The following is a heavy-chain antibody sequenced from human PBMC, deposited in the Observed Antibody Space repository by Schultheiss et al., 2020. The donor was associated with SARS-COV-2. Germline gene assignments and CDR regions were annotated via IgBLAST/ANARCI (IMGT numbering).Heavy chain of an antibody. D-gene: IGHD3-22*01. CDR1: GFTFSSYS. J-gene: IGHJ4*02. Sequence: GGSLRLSCAASGFTFSSYSMNWVRQAPGKGLEWVSVIYSGGSTYYADSVKGRFTISRDNSKNTLYLQMNSLRAEDTAVYYCARVNPRYYDSSGYLDYWGQGTLVTVSS. CDR2: IYSGGST. CDR3: ARVNPRYYDSSGYLDY. V-gene: IGHV3-53*01.